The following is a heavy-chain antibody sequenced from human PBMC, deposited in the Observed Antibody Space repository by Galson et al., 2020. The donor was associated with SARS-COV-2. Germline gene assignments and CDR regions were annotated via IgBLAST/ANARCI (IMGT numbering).Heavy chain of an antibody. CDR1: GFPFSRYA. Sequence: GGSLRLSCAASGFPFSRYAMNWVRQAPGKGLEWLSYITSSGESIYYADSVKGRFTVSRDNARNSLYLQMDSLRDDDTAVYYCARDKVYSIDYWGLGTLDPDSS. J-gene: IGHJ4*02. D-gene: IGHD5-18*01. V-gene: IGHV3-48*02. CDR2: ITSSGESI. CDR3: ARDKVYSIDY.